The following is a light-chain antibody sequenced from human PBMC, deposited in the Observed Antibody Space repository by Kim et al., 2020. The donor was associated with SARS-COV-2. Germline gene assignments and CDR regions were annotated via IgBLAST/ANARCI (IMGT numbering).Light chain of an antibody. CDR3: NSRDSSGNHFFYV. CDR1: SLRSYY. V-gene: IGLV3-19*01. Sequence: SSELTQDPAVSVALGQTVRITCQGDSLRSYYASWYQQKPGQAPVLVIYGKNNRPSGIPDRFSGSSSGNTASLTITGAQAEDEADYYCNSRDSSGNHFFYV. J-gene: IGLJ1*01. CDR2: GKN.